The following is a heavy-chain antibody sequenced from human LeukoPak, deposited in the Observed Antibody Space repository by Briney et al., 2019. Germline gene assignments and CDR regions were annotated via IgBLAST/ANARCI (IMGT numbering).Heavy chain of an antibody. Sequence: GGSLRLSCAASGFTFSSYSMNWVRQAPGKGLQWVSYISSSTSTIYYADSVKGRFTISRDNAKNSLYLQMNSLRAEDTAVYYCARLPDLDYWGQGTLVIVSS. CDR3: ARLPDLDY. CDR1: GFTFSSYS. J-gene: IGHJ4*02. V-gene: IGHV3-48*04. D-gene: IGHD1-14*01. CDR2: ISSSTSTI.